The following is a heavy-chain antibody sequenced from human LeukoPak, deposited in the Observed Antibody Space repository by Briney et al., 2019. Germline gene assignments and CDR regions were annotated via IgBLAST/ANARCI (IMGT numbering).Heavy chain of an antibody. CDR3: TTAPAVAAPFDY. Sequence: GGSLRLSCAASGFTFSNAWMSWVRQAPGKGLEWVGRIKSKTDGGTTDYAAPVKGRFTISRDDSKNTLYLQMNSLKTEDTAVYYCTTAPAVAAPFDYWGQGTLVTVSS. CDR2: IKSKTDGGTT. V-gene: IGHV3-15*01. D-gene: IGHD6-19*01. CDR1: GFTFSNAW. J-gene: IGHJ4*02.